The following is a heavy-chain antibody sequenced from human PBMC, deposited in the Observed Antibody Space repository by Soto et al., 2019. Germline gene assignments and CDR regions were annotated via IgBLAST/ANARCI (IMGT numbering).Heavy chain of an antibody. Sequence: QVQLVQSGAEVKKPGASVKVSCKTSGYTFTSYNIHWVRQAPGQGLEWMAIIDPSGGSTTYAQKFEGRVTVTRDTSTGTVYLELSSLRSEDTAIYYCARVRSRNYLGYWGQGTLVTVSA. CDR3: ARVRSRNYLGY. CDR2: IDPSGGST. J-gene: IGHJ4*02. D-gene: IGHD2-2*01. CDR1: GYTFTSYN. V-gene: IGHV1-46*01.